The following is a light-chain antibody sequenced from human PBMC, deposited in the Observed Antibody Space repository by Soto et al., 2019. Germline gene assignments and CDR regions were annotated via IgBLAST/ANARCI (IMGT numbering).Light chain of an antibody. CDR2: GAS. J-gene: IGKJ1*01. Sequence: EILLTQSPGTLSLSPGDRATLSCRASQTVSNNYLAWCQQKPGQAPRVIMYGASRRATGIPDRFSGGGSGTDFTLTISRLEPEDFAVYYCQQYGSSPETFGQGTKVDIK. V-gene: IGKV3-20*01. CDR1: QTVSNNY. CDR3: QQYGSSPET.